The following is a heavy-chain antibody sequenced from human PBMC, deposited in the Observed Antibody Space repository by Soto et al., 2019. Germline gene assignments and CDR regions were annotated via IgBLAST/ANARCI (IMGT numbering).Heavy chain of an antibody. CDR2: ISAYNGNT. Sequence: ASVKVSCKASGYTFTSYGISWVRQAPGQGLEWMGWISAYNGNTNYAQKLQGRVTMTTNTSTSTAYMELRSLRSEDTAVYYCARGKVLRFLEWLDCGFSMDVWGKGTTVTVSS. V-gene: IGHV1-18*01. CDR1: GYTFTSYG. D-gene: IGHD3-3*01. CDR3: ARGKVLRFLEWLDCGFSMDV. J-gene: IGHJ6*03.